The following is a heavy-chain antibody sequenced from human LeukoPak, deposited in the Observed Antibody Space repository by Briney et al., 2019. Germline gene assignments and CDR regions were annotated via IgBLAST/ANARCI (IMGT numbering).Heavy chain of an antibody. D-gene: IGHD3-22*01. CDR3: ARSSGYMSY. Sequence: SETLSLTCTVSHYSIGSNYYWGWIRQPPGKGLEWIGSIYHSGSTYYNPSLKSRVTTSVDTSKNQFSLKLTSVTAADTAVYYCARSSGYMSYWGQGTLVTVSS. CDR1: HYSIGSNYY. V-gene: IGHV4-38-2*02. J-gene: IGHJ4*02. CDR2: IYHSGST.